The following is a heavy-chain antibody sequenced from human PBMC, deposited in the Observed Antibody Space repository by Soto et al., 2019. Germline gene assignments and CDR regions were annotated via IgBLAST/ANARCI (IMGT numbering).Heavy chain of an antibody. CDR3: ARELNTDPSAYYSFGY. CDR2: VSTNNADT. J-gene: IGHJ4*02. V-gene: IGHV1-18*01. Sequence: ASVKVSCKTSGYTFTAYGLAWLRQAPGQRPEWMGWVSTNNADTNYAQKFQGRVTMTTETSTRTTYMELRSLRSDDTAVYYCARELNTDPSAYYSFGYWGQGTLVTVSS. CDR1: GYTFTAYG. D-gene: IGHD3-22*01.